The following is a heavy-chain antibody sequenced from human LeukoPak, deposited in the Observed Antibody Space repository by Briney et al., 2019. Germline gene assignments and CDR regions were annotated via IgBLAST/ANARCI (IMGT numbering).Heavy chain of an antibody. V-gene: IGHV3-48*03. D-gene: IGHD5-12*01. CDR3: ARDEYSGYDNWFDP. J-gene: IGHJ5*02. Sequence: PGGSLRLFCAASGFTFSSYEMNWVRQAAGKGLEWVSYISSSGSTIYYADSVEGRFTISRDNAKNSLYLQMNSLRAEDTAVYYCARDEYSGYDNWFDPWGQGTLVTVSS. CDR1: GFTFSSYE. CDR2: ISSSGSTI.